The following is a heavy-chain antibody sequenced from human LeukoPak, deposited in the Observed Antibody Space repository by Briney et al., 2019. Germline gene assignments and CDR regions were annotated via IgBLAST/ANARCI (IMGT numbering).Heavy chain of an antibody. V-gene: IGHV3-48*04. Sequence: PGGSLRLSCVASGFTFSSYSMNWVRQAPGKGLEWVAYISSSTIYYADSVKGRFTISRDNAKNSLYLQMNTLRAEETAVYYCATPTGDMTTVTKDAFDIWGQGTMVTVSS. J-gene: IGHJ3*02. D-gene: IGHD4-17*01. CDR2: ISSSTI. CDR3: ATPTGDMTTVTKDAFDI. CDR1: GFTFSSYS.